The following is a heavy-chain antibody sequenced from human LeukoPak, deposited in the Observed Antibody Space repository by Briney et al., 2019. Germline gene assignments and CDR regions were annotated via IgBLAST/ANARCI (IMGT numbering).Heavy chain of an antibody. Sequence: PSETLSLTCTVSGGSISSSNYYWGWIRQPPGKGLEWIGSIYYSGNAYYNPSLMSRVTISVDTSKNQFSLKLSSVTAADTAVYYCVTLQQLHYYFNYWGQGTLVTVSS. V-gene: IGHV4-39*01. CDR1: GGSISSSNYY. J-gene: IGHJ4*02. CDR2: IYYSGNA. CDR3: VTLQQLHYYFNY. D-gene: IGHD6-13*01.